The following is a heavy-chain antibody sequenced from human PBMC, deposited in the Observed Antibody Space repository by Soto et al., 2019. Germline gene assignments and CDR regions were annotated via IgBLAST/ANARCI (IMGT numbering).Heavy chain of an antibody. J-gene: IGHJ4*02. V-gene: IGHV4-4*02. CDR2: VYHSGST. CDR3: ARHIAVAGTRGFDY. D-gene: IGHD6-19*01. Sequence: QVQLQESGPGLVKPSGTLSLTCAVSGASINTNWWSWVRQPPGKGLEWIGEVYHSGSTNYNPSLMSRVNILLDKSSNQLSPQLSSVTAADTAVYYCARHIAVAGTRGFDYWGQGTLVTVSS. CDR1: GASINTNW.